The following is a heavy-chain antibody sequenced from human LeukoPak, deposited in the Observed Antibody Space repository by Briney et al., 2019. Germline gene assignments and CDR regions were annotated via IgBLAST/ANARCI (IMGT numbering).Heavy chain of an antibody. CDR1: GFTFSSYA. J-gene: IGHJ3*02. CDR3: ARDRLDIVVVVAAPFDAFDI. D-gene: IGHD2-15*01. Sequence: GTSLRLSCAASGFTFSSYAMHWVRQAPGKGLDWVAVISYDGSNKYYADSVKGRFTISRDNSKNTLYLQMNSLRAEDTAVYYCARDRLDIVVVVAAPFDAFDIWGQGTMVTVSS. CDR2: ISYDGSNK. V-gene: IGHV3-30-3*01.